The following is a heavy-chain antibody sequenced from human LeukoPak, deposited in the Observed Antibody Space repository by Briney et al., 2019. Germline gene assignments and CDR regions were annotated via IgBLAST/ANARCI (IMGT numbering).Heavy chain of an antibody. D-gene: IGHD2-15*01. J-gene: IGHJ6*02. CDR3: ARIFYQYGLDV. CDR2: ISSSDSTT. CDR1: GFTFSSYA. Sequence: GGSLRLSCAASGFTFSSYAMSWVRQAPGKGLEWVSYISSSDSTTYYADSVKGRFTISRDNAKNSLYLQMNSLRAEDTAVYYCARIFYQYGLDVWGQGTTVTVSS. V-gene: IGHV3-48*04.